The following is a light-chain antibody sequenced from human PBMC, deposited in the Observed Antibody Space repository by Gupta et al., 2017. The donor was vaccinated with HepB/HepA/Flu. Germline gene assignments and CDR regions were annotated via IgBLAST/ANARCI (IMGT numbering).Light chain of an antibody. CDR2: LGS. Sequence: ENAMTQSPLSLPVTPGASASISCRSSQSILHSNGYNYLDWYLQKPGQSPQLLIYLGSNRASGVPDRGSGSGTGTDFTLKISGVEAEDVWVYYCMQTRQTPITFGQGTRLEIK. J-gene: IGKJ5*01. V-gene: IGKV2-28*01. CDR3: MQTRQTPIT. CDR1: QSILHSNGYNY.